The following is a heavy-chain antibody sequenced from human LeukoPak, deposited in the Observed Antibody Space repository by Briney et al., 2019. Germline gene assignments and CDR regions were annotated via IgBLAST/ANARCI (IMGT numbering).Heavy chain of an antibody. J-gene: IGHJ4*02. CDR1: GYTLTELS. D-gene: IGHD2-21*02. CDR3: ATYKYCGGDCYPLDY. V-gene: IGHV1-24*01. Sequence: GASVKVSCKVSGYTLTELSMHWVRQAPGKGLEWMGGFDPEDGETIYAQKFQGRVTMTEDTSTDTAYMELSSLRSEDTAVYYCATYKYCGGDCYPLDYWGQGTLVTVSS. CDR2: FDPEDGET.